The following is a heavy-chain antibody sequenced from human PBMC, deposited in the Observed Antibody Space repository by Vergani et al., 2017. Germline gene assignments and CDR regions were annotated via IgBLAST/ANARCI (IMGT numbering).Heavy chain of an antibody. Sequence: QVQLVQSGAEVKKPGASVKVSCKASGYTFTGYYMHWVRQAPGQGLEWMGWINPNSGGTNYAQKFQGRVTMTRDTSISTAYMELSRLRSDDTAVYYCARVYCSSTSCYTPWFDPWGQGTLVTVSS. V-gene: IGHV1-2*02. J-gene: IGHJ5*02. CDR3: ARVYCSSTSCYTPWFDP. CDR1: GYTFTGYY. D-gene: IGHD2-2*02. CDR2: INPNSGGT.